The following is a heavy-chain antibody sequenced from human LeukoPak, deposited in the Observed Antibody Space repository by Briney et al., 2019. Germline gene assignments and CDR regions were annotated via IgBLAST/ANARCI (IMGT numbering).Heavy chain of an antibody. D-gene: IGHD6-19*01. J-gene: IGHJ4*02. Sequence: SETLSLTCTVSGYSISSGYYWGWIRQPPGQGLQWIGYIYYSGSTNYNPSLKSRVTISVDTSKNQFSLKLSSVTAADTAVYYCASGSIAVAGMGFDYWGQGTLVTVSS. CDR3: ASGSIAVAGMGFDY. CDR1: GYSISSGYY. V-gene: IGHV4-61*01. CDR2: IYYSGST.